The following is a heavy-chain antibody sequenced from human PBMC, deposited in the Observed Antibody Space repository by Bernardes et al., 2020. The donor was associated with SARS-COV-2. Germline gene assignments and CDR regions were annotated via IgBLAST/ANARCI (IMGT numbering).Heavy chain of an antibody. CDR1: EFTCSSYA. Sequence: GSRRLSCAASEFTCSSYAMSWVLPAPGKGLEWVSSITSSSSHKYYADSVKGRFTISRDNAKNSLYLQMNSLRAEDTAVYFCARESDWNYVFDYWGQGTLVTVSS. D-gene: IGHD1-7*01. CDR3: ARESDWNYVFDY. V-gene: IGHV3-21*01. J-gene: IGHJ4*02. CDR2: ITSSSSHK.